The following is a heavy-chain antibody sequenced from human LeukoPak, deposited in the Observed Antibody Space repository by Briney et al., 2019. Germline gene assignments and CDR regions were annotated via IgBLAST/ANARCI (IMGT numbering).Heavy chain of an antibody. Sequence: VGSLRLSCAASGFTFSSYSMNWVRQAPGKGLEWVSYISSSSSTIYYADSVKGRFTISRDNAKNSLNLQMNSLRAEDTAVYYCARALRYFDWLSTSPEYNWFDPWGQGTLVTVSS. CDR3: ARALRYFDWLSTSPEYNWFDP. V-gene: IGHV3-48*01. D-gene: IGHD3-9*01. CDR1: GFTFSSYS. J-gene: IGHJ5*02. CDR2: ISSSSSTI.